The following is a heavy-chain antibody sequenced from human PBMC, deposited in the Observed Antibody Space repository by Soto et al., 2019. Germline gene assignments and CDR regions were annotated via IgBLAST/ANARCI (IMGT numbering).Heavy chain of an antibody. CDR1: GYPIISGYY. Sequence: SETLSLTCAVSGYPIISGYYWGFIRQPPGKGLEWIGIINHSGSTYYNPSLRSRITISVDSSKNQFSLKMPTVTAADTAVYYCARTSGNVPVGYWGQGILVTVSS. D-gene: IGHD2-8*02. CDR3: ARTSGNVPVGY. CDR2: INHSGST. J-gene: IGHJ4*02. V-gene: IGHV4-38-2*01.